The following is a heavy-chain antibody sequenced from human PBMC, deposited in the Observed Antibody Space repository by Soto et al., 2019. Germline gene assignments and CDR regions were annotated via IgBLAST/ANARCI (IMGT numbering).Heavy chain of an antibody. CDR1: GFTFSSYA. Sequence: GGSLRLSCAASGFTFSSYAMSWVRQAPGKGLEWVSAISGSGGSTYYADSVKGRFTISRDNSKNTLYLQMNSLRAEDTAVYYCAKDKAVFYYGSGSYYFDYWGQGTLVTVSS. CDR2: ISGSGGST. V-gene: IGHV3-23*01. D-gene: IGHD3-10*01. J-gene: IGHJ4*02. CDR3: AKDKAVFYYGSGSYYFDY.